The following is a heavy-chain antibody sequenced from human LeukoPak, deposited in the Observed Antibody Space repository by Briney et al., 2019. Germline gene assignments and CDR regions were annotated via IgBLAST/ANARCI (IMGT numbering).Heavy chain of an antibody. CDR2: IYYSGST. Sequence: SETLSLTCTVSGGSISSYSWTWVRQPPGKGLEWIGYIYYSGSTNYNPSLESRLTISVDTSKNQFSPKLSSGAAVDTLLYYCARWVVVAASGIDVWGQGTTVTVSS. V-gene: IGHV4-59*08. J-gene: IGHJ6*02. CDR3: ARWVVVAASGIDV. D-gene: IGHD2-15*01. CDR1: GGSISSYS.